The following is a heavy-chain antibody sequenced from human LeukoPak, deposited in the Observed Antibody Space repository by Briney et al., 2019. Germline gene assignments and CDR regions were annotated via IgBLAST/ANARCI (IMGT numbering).Heavy chain of an antibody. CDR3: ARVGLTTVTFYYYYYMDV. J-gene: IGHJ6*03. Sequence: PGGSLRLSCAASGFTFSSYWMSWVRQAPGKGLEWVANIKQDGSEKCYVDSVKGRFTISRDNAKNSLYLQMNSLRAEDTAVYYCARVGLTTVTFYYYYYMDVWGKGTTVTVSS. D-gene: IGHD4-17*01. CDR1: GFTFSSYW. CDR2: IKQDGSEK. V-gene: IGHV3-7*01.